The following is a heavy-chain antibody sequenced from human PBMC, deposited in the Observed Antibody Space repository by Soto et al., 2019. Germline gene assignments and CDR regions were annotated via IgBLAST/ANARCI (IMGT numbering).Heavy chain of an antibody. Sequence: GGSLRLSCAASGFTFSSYAMSWVRQAPGKGLEWVSAISGSGGSTYYADSVKGRFTISRDNSKNTLYLQMNSLRAEDTAVYYWAKTGYSSGWYSDDWGQGTLVTVSS. CDR2: ISGSGGST. CDR1: GFTFSSYA. CDR3: AKTGYSSGWYSDD. J-gene: IGHJ4*02. V-gene: IGHV3-23*01. D-gene: IGHD6-19*01.